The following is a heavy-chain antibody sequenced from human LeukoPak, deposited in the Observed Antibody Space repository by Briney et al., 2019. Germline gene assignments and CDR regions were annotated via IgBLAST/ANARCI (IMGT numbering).Heavy chain of an antibody. CDR2: VYHGGST. D-gene: IGHD1-26*01. J-gene: IGHJ4*02. CDR1: RGSISSRRDY. CDR3: ARQRAGGTWAFDY. V-gene: IGHV4-39*01. Sequence: SETLSLTCTVSRGSISSRRDYWWAWIRQPPGQGLEWIGSVYHGGSTYSNPSLKSRLTISVDTSKDQFSLNLTSVTAADTAVYYCARQRAGGTWAFDYWGQGTMLTVSS.